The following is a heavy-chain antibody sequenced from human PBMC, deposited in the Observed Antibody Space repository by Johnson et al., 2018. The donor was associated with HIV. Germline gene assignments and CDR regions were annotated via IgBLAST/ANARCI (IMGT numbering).Heavy chain of an antibody. D-gene: IGHD3-3*01. Sequence: VQLVESGGGVVRPGGSLRLSCAASGFTFDDYGMSWVRQAPGKGLEWVSYISSSGSTIYYADSMKGRFTISRDNSKNTLYLQMNSLRAEDTAAYYCAKDEGSGYSYDAFDIWGQGTMVTVSS. V-gene: IGHV3-48*01. CDR3: AKDEGSGYSYDAFDI. CDR1: GFTFDDYG. J-gene: IGHJ3*02. CDR2: ISSSGSTI.